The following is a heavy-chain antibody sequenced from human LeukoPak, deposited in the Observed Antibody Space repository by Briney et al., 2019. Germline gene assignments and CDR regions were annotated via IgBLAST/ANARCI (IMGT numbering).Heavy chain of an antibody. CDR2: INHSGST. V-gene: IGHV4-34*01. CDR3: ARTGSVTEAFDI. J-gene: IGHJ3*02. CDR1: GGSISSYY. Sequence: PSETLSLTCTVSGGSISSYYWSWIRQPPGKGLEWIGEINHSGSTNYNPSLKSRVTISVDTSKNQFSLKLSSVTAADTAVYYCARTGSVTEAFDIWGQGTMVTVSS. D-gene: IGHD2/OR15-2a*01.